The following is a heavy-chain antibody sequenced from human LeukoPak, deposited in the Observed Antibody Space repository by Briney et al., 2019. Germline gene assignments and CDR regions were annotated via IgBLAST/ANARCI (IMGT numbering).Heavy chain of an antibody. J-gene: IGHJ3*02. CDR3: AGPGIAAAGTIGTYAFDI. CDR2: IWYDGSNK. Sequence: GGSLRLSCAASGFTFSSYAMSWVRQAAGKGLEWVAVIWYDGSNKYYADSVKGRFTISRDNSKNTLYLQMNSLRAEDTAVYYCAGPGIAAAGTIGTYAFDIWGQGTVVTVSS. D-gene: IGHD6-13*01. V-gene: IGHV3-33*08. CDR1: GFTFSSYA.